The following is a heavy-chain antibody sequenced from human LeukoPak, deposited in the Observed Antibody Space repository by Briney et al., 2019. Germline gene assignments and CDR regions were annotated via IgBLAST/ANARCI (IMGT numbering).Heavy chain of an antibody. Sequence: GGSLRLSCAASGFTLSDYYMSWIRQAPGKGLEWVSYISSSGITIYYADSVKGRFTISRDNAKNSVYLQMDSLRVEDTAVYYCARAARGSCSSSNYYVGDYWGQGTPVTVSS. V-gene: IGHV3-11*04. J-gene: IGHJ4*01. CDR2: ISSSGITI. CDR3: ARAARGSCSSSNYYVGDY. D-gene: IGHD4-11*01. CDR1: GFTLSDYY.